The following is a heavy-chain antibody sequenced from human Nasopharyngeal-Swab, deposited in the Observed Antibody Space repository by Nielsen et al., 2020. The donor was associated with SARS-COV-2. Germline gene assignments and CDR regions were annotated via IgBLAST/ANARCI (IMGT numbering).Heavy chain of an antibody. V-gene: IGHV1-46*01. Sequence: ASLKVSCKASGYTFTSYYMHWVRQAPGQGLEWMGIINPSGGSTSYAQKFQGRVTMTRDTSTSTVYMELSSLRSEDTAVYYCARGRDYYDSSGYYEGSDYYYGMDVWGQGTTVTVSS. CDR2: INPSGGST. CDR1: GYTFTSYY. CDR3: ARGRDYYDSSGYYEGSDYYYGMDV. D-gene: IGHD3-22*01. J-gene: IGHJ6*02.